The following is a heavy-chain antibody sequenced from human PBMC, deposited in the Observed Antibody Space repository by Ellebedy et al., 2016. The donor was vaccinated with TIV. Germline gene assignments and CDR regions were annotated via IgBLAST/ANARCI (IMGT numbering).Heavy chain of an antibody. J-gene: IGHJ4*02. CDR3: ARSGYGSGWSFDY. D-gene: IGHD6-19*01. CDR1: GFTFSSYS. V-gene: IGHV3-21*04. Sequence: PGGSLRLSCVVSGFTFSSYSMNWVRQAPGKGLEWVSSISSSSSYIYYADFVKGRFTVSRDDSKNILYLQMNSLRDDDMAVYYCARSGYGSGWSFDYWGQGTLVTVSS. CDR2: ISSSSSYI.